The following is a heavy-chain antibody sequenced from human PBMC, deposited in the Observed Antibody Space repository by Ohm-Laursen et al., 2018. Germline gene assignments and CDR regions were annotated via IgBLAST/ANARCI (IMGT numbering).Heavy chain of an antibody. J-gene: IGHJ4*02. CDR1: GGSISSYY. V-gene: IGHV4-59*08. CDR2: IYYSGST. D-gene: IGHD2-15*01. Sequence: TLSLTWNVSGGSISSYYWSWIRQPPGRTLEWIGYIYYSGSTNYNPSLKSRVTISVDTSKSQFSLRLSSVTAADTAVYYCARHRCITCSPDYWGQGTLVTVSS. CDR3: ARHRCITCSPDY.